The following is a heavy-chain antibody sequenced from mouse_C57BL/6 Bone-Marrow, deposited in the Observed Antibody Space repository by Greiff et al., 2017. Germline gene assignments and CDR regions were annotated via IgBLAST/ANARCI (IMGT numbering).Heavy chain of an antibody. CDR1: GFSFNTYA. D-gene: IGHD2-4*01. CDR3: VRHDYGVDY. CDR2: IRSKSNNYAT. Sequence: DVKLVESGGGLVQPKGSLKLSCAASGFSFNTYAMSWVRQAPGKGLEWVARIRSKSNNYATYYADSVKDRFTISRDDSESMLYLQMNNLKTEDTAMYYCVRHDYGVDYWGQGTTLTVSS. J-gene: IGHJ2*01. V-gene: IGHV10-1*01.